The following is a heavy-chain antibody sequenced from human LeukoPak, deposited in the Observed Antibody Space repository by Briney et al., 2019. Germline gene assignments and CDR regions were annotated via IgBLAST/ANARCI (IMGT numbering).Heavy chain of an antibody. CDR1: GGSISSYY. D-gene: IGHD6-13*01. CDR3: ARHSPGYSSRPNWFDP. CDR2: IYYSGST. J-gene: IGHJ5*02. Sequence: SETLSLTCTVSGGSISSYYWSWIRQPPGKGLEWIGYIYYSGSTNYNPSLKSRVTISVDTSKNQFSLKLSSVTAADTAVYYCARHSPGYSSRPNWFDPWGQGTLVTVSS. V-gene: IGHV4-59*08.